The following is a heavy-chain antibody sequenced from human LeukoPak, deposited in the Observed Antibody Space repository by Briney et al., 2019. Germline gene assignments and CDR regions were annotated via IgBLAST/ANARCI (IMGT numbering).Heavy chain of an antibody. CDR3: ARGGRAVAAYYFDY. D-gene: IGHD6-19*01. CDR1: GGTFSSYA. V-gene: IGHV1-69*13. J-gene: IGHJ4*02. Sequence: ASVKVSCKASGGTFSSYAISWVRQASGQGLEWMGGIIPIFGTANYAQKFQGRVTITADESTSTAYMEPSSLRSEDTAVYYCARGGRAVAAYYFDYWGQGTLVTVSS. CDR2: IIPIFGTA.